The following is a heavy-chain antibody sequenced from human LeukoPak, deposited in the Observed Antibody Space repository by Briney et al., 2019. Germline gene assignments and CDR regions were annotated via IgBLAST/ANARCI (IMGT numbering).Heavy chain of an antibody. J-gene: IGHJ4*02. V-gene: IGHV1-18*01. D-gene: IGHD2-2*01. Sequence: ASVKVSCKASGYTFTSYGISWVRQAPGQGLEWMGWISAYNGNTNYAQKLQGRVTMTTDTSTSTAYMELSSLRSEDTAVYYCARRETGYCSSTSCYLGRQSDYWGQGTLVTVSS. CDR3: ARRETGYCSSTSCYLGRQSDY. CDR1: GYTFTSYG. CDR2: ISAYNGNT.